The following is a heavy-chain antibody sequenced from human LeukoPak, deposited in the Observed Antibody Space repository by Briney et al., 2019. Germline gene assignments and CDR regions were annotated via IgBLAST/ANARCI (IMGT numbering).Heavy chain of an antibody. V-gene: IGHV3-23*01. CDR3: ARGGYYDSSGYYEKPLDY. Sequence: GGSLRLSCAASGFTFSSYAMSWVRQAPGKGLEWVSAISGSGGSTYYADSVKGRFTISRDNSKNTLYLQMNSLRAEDTAVYYCARGGYYDSSGYYEKPLDYWGQGTLVTVSS. CDR2: ISGSGGST. J-gene: IGHJ4*02. CDR1: GFTFSSYA. D-gene: IGHD3-22*01.